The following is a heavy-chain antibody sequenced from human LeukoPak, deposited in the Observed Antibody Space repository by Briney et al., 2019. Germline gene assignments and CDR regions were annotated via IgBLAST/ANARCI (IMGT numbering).Heavy chain of an antibody. CDR1: GGSISSYY. Sequence: PSETLSLTCTVSGGSISSYYWSWIRQPPGKGLEWIGYIYYSGSTNYNPSLKSRVTISVDTSKNQFSLKLSSVTAADTAVYYCARESPDTAMVTGAFDIWGQGTMVTVSS. J-gene: IGHJ3*02. CDR3: ARESPDTAMVTGAFDI. CDR2: IYYSGST. D-gene: IGHD5-18*01. V-gene: IGHV4-59*08.